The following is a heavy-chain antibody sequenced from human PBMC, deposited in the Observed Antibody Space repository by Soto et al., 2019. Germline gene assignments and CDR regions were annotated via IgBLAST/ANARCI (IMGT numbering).Heavy chain of an antibody. Sequence: ASVKVSCKASGYTFTGYAIHWVRQAPGQRLEWMGWINGGNGDTKYSQKFQGRVTITRDTSASTVYMELTSLGSEDTALYHCARGYCSSTSCQYYFDYWGQGTPVTVSS. J-gene: IGHJ4*02. V-gene: IGHV1-3*01. CDR1: GYTFTGYA. CDR3: ARGYCSSTSCQYYFDY. CDR2: INGGNGDT. D-gene: IGHD2-2*01.